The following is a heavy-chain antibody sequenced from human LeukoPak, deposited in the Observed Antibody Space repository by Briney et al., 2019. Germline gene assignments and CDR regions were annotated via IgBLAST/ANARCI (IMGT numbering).Heavy chain of an antibody. V-gene: IGHV1-18*01. CDR3: ARDRRVYDFWSGYYGPDFDY. CDR1: GYTFTSYG. CDR2: ISAYNGNT. D-gene: IGHD3-3*01. Sequence: ASVKVSCKASGYTFTSYGISWVRQAPGQGLEWMGWISAYNGNTNYAQKLQGRVIMTTDTSMSTAYMELRSLRSEDTAVYYCARDRRVYDFWSGYYGPDFDYWGQGTLVTVSS. J-gene: IGHJ4*02.